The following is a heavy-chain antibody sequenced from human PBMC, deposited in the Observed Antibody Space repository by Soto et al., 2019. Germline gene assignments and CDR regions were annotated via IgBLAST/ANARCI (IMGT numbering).Heavy chain of an antibody. D-gene: IGHD2-2*02. Sequence: PVGSLRLSCAASGFTFSSYGMHWVRQAPGKGLEWVAVISYDGSNKYYADSVKGRFTISRDNSKNTLYLQMNSLRAEDTAVYYCAKDLGYTLDYWGQGTLVTVSS. J-gene: IGHJ4*02. CDR1: GFTFSSYG. CDR2: ISYDGSNK. V-gene: IGHV3-30*18. CDR3: AKDLGYTLDY.